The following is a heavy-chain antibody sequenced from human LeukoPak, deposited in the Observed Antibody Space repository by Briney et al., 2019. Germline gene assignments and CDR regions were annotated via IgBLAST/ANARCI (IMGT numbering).Heavy chain of an antibody. V-gene: IGHV3-33*06. CDR1: GFTFSSYS. J-gene: IGHJ4*02. CDR3: AKVPLTAVTTSFDY. CDR2: IWYDGSNQ. D-gene: IGHD4-17*01. Sequence: PGESLRLSCSASGFTFSSYSMNWVRQAPGKGLEWVAVIWYDGSNQGYADSVKGRFTISRDNSKNTLYLQMNSLRAEDTAVYYCAKVPLTAVTTSFDYWGQGALVTVSS.